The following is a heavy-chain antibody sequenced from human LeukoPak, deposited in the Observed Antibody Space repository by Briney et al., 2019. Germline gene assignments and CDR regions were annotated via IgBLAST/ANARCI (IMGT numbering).Heavy chain of an antibody. D-gene: IGHD4-17*01. CDR1: GFPFSSYG. V-gene: IGHV3-30*02. J-gene: IGHJ5*02. Sequence: GGSLRLSCAASGFPFSSYGMHWVRQAPGKGLEWVAFIRYDGSNKYYADSVKGRFTISRDNSKNTLYLQMNSLRPEDTAVYYCAKPNTGTYGNWFDPWGQGTLVTVSS. CDR2: IRYDGSNK. CDR3: AKPNTGTYGNWFDP.